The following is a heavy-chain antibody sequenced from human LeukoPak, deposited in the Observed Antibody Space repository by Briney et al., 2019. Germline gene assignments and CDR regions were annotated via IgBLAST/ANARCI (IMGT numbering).Heavy chain of an antibody. CDR3: VKDRTGTYTLDY. D-gene: IGHD3-10*01. Sequence: GGSLRLSCAASGFTLSSFWMSWVRQAPGKGLEWVAFISDDGSRQHYADSVKGRFTISRDNSKNTLNLQMNSLRAEDTAVYYCVKDRTGTYTLDYWGQGTLVTVSS. CDR2: ISDDGSRQ. J-gene: IGHJ4*02. CDR1: GFTLSSFW. V-gene: IGHV3-30*18.